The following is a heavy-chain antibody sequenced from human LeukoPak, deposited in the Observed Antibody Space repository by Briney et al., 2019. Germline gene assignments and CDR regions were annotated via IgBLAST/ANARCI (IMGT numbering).Heavy chain of an antibody. Sequence: GASVKVSCKASGYTFSSYAISWVRQAPGQGLEWMGGIIPIFGTTNYAQKFQDRVTITADKSTSTAYMELSSLRSEDTAVYYCAKSPNTLRFGDLTPFDYWGQGTLVTVSS. V-gene: IGHV1-69*06. CDR2: IIPIFGTT. D-gene: IGHD3-10*01. CDR1: GYTFSSYA. CDR3: AKSPNTLRFGDLTPFDY. J-gene: IGHJ4*02.